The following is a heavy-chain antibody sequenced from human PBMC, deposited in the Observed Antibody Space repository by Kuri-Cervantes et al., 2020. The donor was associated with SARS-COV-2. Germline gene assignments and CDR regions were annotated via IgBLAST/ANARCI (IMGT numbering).Heavy chain of an antibody. CDR1: GFSLSNARMG. J-gene: IGHJ6*02. CDR3: ARIPVVVVAANYYYYYGMDV. V-gene: IGHV2-26*01. Sequence: SGPTLVKPTEALTLTCTVSGFSLSNARMGVSWIRQPPGKALEWLAHIFSNDEKSYSTSLKSRLTISKDTSKSQVVLTMTNMDPVDTATYYCARIPVVVVAANYYYYYGMDVWGQGTTVTVSS. D-gene: IGHD2-15*01. CDR2: IFSNDEK.